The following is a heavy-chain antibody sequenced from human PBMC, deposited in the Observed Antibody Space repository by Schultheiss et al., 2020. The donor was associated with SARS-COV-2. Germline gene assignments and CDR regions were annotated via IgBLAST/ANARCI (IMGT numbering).Heavy chain of an antibody. CDR2: IYYSGST. D-gene: IGHD3-9*01. V-gene: IGHV4-61*01. CDR1: GGSVSSGSYY. CDR3: ARYGGPYYDTPFDP. Sequence: SQTLSLTCTVSGGSVSSGSYYWSWIRQPPGKGLEWIGYIYYSGSTNYNPSLKSRVTISVDTSKNQFSLKLSSVTAADTAVYYCARYGGPYYDTPFDPWGQGTLVTVSS. J-gene: IGHJ5*02.